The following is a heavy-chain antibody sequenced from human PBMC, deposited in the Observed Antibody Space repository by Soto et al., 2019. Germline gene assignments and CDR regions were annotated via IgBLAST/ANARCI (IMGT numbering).Heavy chain of an antibody. Sequence: PSETLSLTCTVSGGSISSYYWSWIRQPAGKGLEWIGRIYTSGSTDYNPSLKSRVTMSVDTSKNQFSLKLSSVTAADTAVYYCAGSIAVAAMTEYYFDYWGQGTLVTVSS. V-gene: IGHV4-4*07. J-gene: IGHJ4*02. CDR3: AGSIAVAAMTEYYFDY. CDR1: GGSISSYY. CDR2: IYTSGST. D-gene: IGHD6-19*01.